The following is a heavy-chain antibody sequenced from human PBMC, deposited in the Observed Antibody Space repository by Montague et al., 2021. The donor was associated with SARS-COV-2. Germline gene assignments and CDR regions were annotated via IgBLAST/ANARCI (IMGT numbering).Heavy chain of an antibody. CDR1: GGSIITSNYY. D-gene: IGHD3-10*01. J-gene: IGHJ5*02. Sequence: SETLSLTCTVSGGSIITSNYYWGWLRQPPGKGLEWIGSGDYSGSTSYNPSLTSRVTISVDTSKNQFSLKLTSVTAADTAVYYFARHVGRGPVALDWFDPWGQGTRVTVSS. CDR3: ARHVGRGPVALDWFDP. V-gene: IGHV4-39*01. CDR2: GDYSGST.